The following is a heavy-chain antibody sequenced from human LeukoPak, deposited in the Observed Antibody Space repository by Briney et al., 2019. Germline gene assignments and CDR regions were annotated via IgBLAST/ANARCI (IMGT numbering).Heavy chain of an antibody. CDR3: ARDLGYYDSSGYFTEGDY. J-gene: IGHJ4*02. V-gene: IGHV3-30*02. CDR2: IRFDGSNK. CDR1: GFTFSSFG. D-gene: IGHD3-22*01. Sequence: GGSLRLSCGASGFTFSSFGMHWVRQAPGKGLEWVAFIRFDGSNKYYADSLKGRFTISRDNAKNSLYLQMNSLRAEDTAVYYCARDLGYYDSSGYFTEGDYWGQGTLVTVSS.